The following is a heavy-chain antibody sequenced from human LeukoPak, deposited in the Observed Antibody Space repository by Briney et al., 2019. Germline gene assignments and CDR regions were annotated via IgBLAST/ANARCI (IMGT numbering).Heavy chain of an antibody. CDR3: ARDPPVVTLSDFYYYGMDV. J-gene: IGHJ6*02. CDR2: ISSSSSTI. D-gene: IGHD2-21*02. Sequence: PGGSLRLSCAASGFTFSSYSMNWVRQAPGKGLEWVSYISSSSSTIYYADSVKGRFTISRDNAKNSLYLQMNSLRAEDTAVYYCARDPPVVTLSDFYYYGMDVWGQGTTVTVSS. V-gene: IGHV3-48*04. CDR1: GFTFSSYS.